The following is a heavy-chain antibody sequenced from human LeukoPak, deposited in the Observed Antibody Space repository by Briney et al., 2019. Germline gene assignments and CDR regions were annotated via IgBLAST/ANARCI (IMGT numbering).Heavy chain of an antibody. CDR3: SRISKYSGYALDF. Sequence: GGSLRLSCTASGFTFSTYDMHWVRQATGKGLEWVSAIDTAGDTYYPGSVKGRFTISRENAKNSLYLQRNSLRAGDTAVYYCSRISKYSGYALDFWGQGTLVTVSS. CDR1: GFTFSTYD. D-gene: IGHD5-12*01. J-gene: IGHJ4*02. CDR2: IDTAGDT. V-gene: IGHV3-13*01.